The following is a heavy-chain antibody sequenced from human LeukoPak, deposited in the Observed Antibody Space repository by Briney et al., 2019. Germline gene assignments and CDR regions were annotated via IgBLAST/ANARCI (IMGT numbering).Heavy chain of an antibody. CDR3: ARGGVYSSSYH. Sequence: GGTLRLSCAASGFTFSSHGMNWVRQAPGKGLEWVSGIIPSGHTTYYADSVRGRFTISRDNSRNTLYLQMNSLRAEDTAVYYCARGGVYSSSYHWGQGTLVTVSS. J-gene: IGHJ5*02. V-gene: IGHV3-23*01. D-gene: IGHD6-13*01. CDR1: GFTFSSHG. CDR2: IIPSGHTT.